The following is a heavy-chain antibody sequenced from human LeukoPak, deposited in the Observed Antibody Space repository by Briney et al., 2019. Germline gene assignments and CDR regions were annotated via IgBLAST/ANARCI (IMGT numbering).Heavy chain of an antibody. J-gene: IGHJ4*02. CDR2: IYYSGST. Sequence: SETLSLTCTVSGGSISSYYWSWIRQPPGKGLEWIGYIYYSGSTNYNPSLKSRVTISVDTSKNQFSLKPSSVTAADTAVYYCARSGAEVYFDYWGQGTLVTVSS. CDR3: ARSGAEVYFDY. V-gene: IGHV4-59*01. CDR1: GGSISSYY.